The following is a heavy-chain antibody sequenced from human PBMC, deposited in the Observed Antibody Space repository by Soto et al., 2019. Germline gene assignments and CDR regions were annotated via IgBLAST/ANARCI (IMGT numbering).Heavy chain of an antibody. V-gene: IGHV3-21*01. CDR1: GFTFSTYS. CDR3: AREYTAWPLAYGLDV. D-gene: IGHD2-2*02. Sequence: GGSMRLSCVGSGFTFSTYSINWVRQAIGKGLEWVSSISSRSDIYYADSVKVRFTISRDNARNSVFLKMNSLRAEDTAVYYCAREYTAWPLAYGLDVWGQGTTVTVSS. CDR2: ISSRSDI. J-gene: IGHJ6*02.